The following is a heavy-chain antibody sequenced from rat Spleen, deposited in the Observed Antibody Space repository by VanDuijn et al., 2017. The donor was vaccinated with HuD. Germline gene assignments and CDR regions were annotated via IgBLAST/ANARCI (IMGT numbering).Heavy chain of an antibody. D-gene: IGHD1-9*01. J-gene: IGHJ2*01. Sequence: EVQLVESGGDLVQPGRSLKLSCAASGFTFSNYDMAWVRQAPKKGLEWVATISYDGSSTNYRDSVKGRFTISRDNAKSTLYLQMDSLRSEDTATYYCVRHGYTRYYFDYWGQGVMVTVSS. CDR3: VRHGYTRYYFDY. V-gene: IGHV5-7*01. CDR2: ISYDGSST. CDR1: GFTFSNYD.